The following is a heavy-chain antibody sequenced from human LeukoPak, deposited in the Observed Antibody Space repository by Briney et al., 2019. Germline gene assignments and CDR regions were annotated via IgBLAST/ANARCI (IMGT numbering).Heavy chain of an antibody. CDR2: IYSGGST. D-gene: IGHD1-26*01. CDR3: VSCVGGSYPRYYYYGMDV. V-gene: IGHV3-66*01. J-gene: IGHJ6*02. Sequence: PGGSLRLSCAASGFTVSSNYMSWVRQAPGKGLEWVSVIYSGGSTYYADSVKGRFTISRDNSKNTLYLQMNSLRAEDTAVYYCVSCVGGSYPRYYYYGMDVWGQGTTVTVSS. CDR1: GFTVSSNY.